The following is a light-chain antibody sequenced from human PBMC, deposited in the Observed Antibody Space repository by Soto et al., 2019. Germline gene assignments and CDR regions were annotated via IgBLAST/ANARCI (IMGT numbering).Light chain of an antibody. CDR2: EVN. V-gene: IGLV2-23*02. CDR1: NVDVGSYDR. J-gene: IGLJ3*02. CDR3: CSPAGGPSWV. Sequence: QSALTQPASVSGSPGQLIAISCTGSNVDVGSYDRVSWYQQRPGKAPTLTIYEVNKRASGVSSRFSVSKSGNTSSLTISGLLVEDEGDYYCCSPAGGPSWVFGEGTKVTAL.